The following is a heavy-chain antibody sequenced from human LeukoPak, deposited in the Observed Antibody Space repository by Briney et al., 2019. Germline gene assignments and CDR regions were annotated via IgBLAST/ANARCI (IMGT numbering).Heavy chain of an antibody. Sequence: GSLRLSCAASGFTFDIYWMSWVRQAPGKGLEWVANIKQDGSEKYYEDSVKGRFTISRDNAKNSLYLQVNSLRAEDTAVYYCAKGSLPFYYYGMDVWGQGTTVTVSS. CDR1: GFTFDIYW. J-gene: IGHJ6*02. V-gene: IGHV3-7*01. CDR3: AKGSLPFYYYGMDV. CDR2: IKQDGSEK.